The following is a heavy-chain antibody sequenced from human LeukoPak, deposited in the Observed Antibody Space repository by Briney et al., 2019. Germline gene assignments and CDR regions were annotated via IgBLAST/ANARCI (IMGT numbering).Heavy chain of an antibody. V-gene: IGHV3-11*04. D-gene: IGHD5-18*01. CDR3: ARDWGVQLGAFDI. J-gene: IGHJ3*02. Sequence: GGSLRLSCAASEFTVSDYYMSWIRQAPGKGLEWVSFISSSGSTIFYADSVKGRFTISRDNAKNSLYLQMNSLRAEDTAVYYCARDWGVQLGAFDIWGQGTMVTVSS. CDR2: ISSSGSTI. CDR1: EFTVSDYY.